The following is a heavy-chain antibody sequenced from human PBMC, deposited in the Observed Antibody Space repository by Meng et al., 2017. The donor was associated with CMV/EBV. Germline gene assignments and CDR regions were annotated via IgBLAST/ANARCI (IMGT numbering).Heavy chain of an antibody. CDR2: ISSTSSHT. CDR3: ATAGLRWTTVQRTLDS. D-gene: IGHD1-1*01. J-gene: IGHJ4*02. Sequence: VELVESGGCLGKPGGSLRRACAASGFKFSDYYMSWIRQAPGEGLEWISYISSTSSHTNYADSVKGRFTISRYNAKNSLFLQMNSLRAEDTAIYYCATAGLRWTTVQRTLDSWGQGTLVTVSS. CDR1: GFKFSDYY. V-gene: IGHV3-11*05.